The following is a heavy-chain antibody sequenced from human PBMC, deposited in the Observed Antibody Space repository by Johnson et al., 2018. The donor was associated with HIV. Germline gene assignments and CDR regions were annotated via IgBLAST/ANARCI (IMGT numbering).Heavy chain of an antibody. CDR3: ARDDSSDFEALDI. CDR1: GFTFSKYE. J-gene: IGHJ3*02. CDR2: ISNSDNTI. D-gene: IGHD6-19*01. V-gene: IGHV3-48*03. Sequence: VQLVESGGGLVQPGGSLRLSCAASGFTFSKYEMNWVRQAPGKGLEWVSYISNSDNTIYYADSVKGRFTISRDNAKNSLYLQMNSLRAEDTAVYYCARDDSSDFEALDIWGLGTMVTVSS.